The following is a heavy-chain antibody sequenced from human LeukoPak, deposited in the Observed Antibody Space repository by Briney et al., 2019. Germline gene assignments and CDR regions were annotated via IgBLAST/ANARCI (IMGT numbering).Heavy chain of an antibody. CDR3: ARDRGGYETNSGMDV. V-gene: IGHV3-23*01. CDR1: GFTFSSYA. CDR2: ISGSGGST. D-gene: IGHD2-15*01. J-gene: IGHJ6*02. Sequence: PGGFLRLSCAASGFTFSSYAMSWVRQAPGKGLEWVSAISGSGGSTYYADSVKGRFTISRDNSKNTLYLQMNSLRAEDTAVYYCARDRGGYETNSGMDVWGQGTTVTVSS.